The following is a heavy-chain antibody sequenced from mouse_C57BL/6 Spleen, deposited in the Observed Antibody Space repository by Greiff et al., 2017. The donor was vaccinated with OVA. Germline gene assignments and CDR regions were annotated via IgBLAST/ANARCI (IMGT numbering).Heavy chain of an antibody. CDR3: ARERDAGFDY. Sequence: EVKLMESGPELVKPGASVKIPCKASGYTFTDYNMDWVKQSHGKSLEWIGDINPNNGGTIYNQKFKGKATLTVDKSSSTAYMELRSLTSEDTAVYYCARERDAGFDYWGQGTTLTVSS. CDR1: GYTFTDYN. CDR2: INPNNGGT. V-gene: IGHV1-18*01. J-gene: IGHJ2*01. D-gene: IGHD3-3*01.